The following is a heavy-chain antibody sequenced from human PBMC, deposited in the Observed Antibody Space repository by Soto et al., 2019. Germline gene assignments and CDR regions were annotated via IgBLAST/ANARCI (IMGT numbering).Heavy chain of an antibody. CDR2: ISSSSSTI. Sequence: EVQLVESGGGLVQPGGSLRLSCAASGFTFSSYSMNWVRQAPGKGLEWVSYISSSSSTIYYADSVKGRFTISRDNAKNSLYLQMNSLRAEDTAVYYCARDSLEGIAVAGTYPEYFQHWGQGTLVTVSS. V-gene: IGHV3-48*01. D-gene: IGHD6-19*01. J-gene: IGHJ1*01. CDR1: GFTFSSYS. CDR3: ARDSLEGIAVAGTYPEYFQH.